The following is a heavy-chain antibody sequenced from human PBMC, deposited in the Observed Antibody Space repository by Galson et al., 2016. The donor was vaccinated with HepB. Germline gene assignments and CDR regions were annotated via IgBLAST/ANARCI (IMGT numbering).Heavy chain of an antibody. D-gene: IGHD3-10*01. CDR3: ARDLPFYNSGSYNNWYFDV. V-gene: IGHV1-18*01. J-gene: IGHJ2*01. Sequence: SVKVSCKVSGHSSNKYGISWVRQAPGRGLEWMGWISLHDSDTNYARKFQGRVTMTSDTSTSTVYMEVRSLTPDDTAVYFCARDLPFYNSGSYNNWYFDVWGRGTPLTVSS. CDR2: ISLHDSDT. CDR1: GHSSNKYG.